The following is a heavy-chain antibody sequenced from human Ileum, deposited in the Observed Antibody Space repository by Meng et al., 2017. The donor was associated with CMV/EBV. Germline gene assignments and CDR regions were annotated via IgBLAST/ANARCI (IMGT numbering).Heavy chain of an antibody. CDR2: IYYSGFT. Sequence: SETLSLTCSVSGGAITNSLYFWGWIRQPPGKGLEWIANIYYSGFTDYNPSLKSRVTTSLDRSKNQVSLNLSSVTAADTAVYYWAGGPTRGFGELSRWFDPWGQGTLVTVSS. J-gene: IGHJ5*02. CDR1: GGAITNSLYF. V-gene: IGHV4-39*07. D-gene: IGHD3-16*02. CDR3: AGGPTRGFGELSRWFDP.